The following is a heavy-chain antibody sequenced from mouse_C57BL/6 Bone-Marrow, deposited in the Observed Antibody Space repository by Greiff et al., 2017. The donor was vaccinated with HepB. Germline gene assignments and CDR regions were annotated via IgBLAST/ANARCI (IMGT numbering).Heavy chain of an antibody. J-gene: IGHJ2*01. D-gene: IGHD1-1*01. Sequence: DVKLVESGGGLVKPGGSLKLSCAASGFTFSSYAMSWVRQTPEKRLEWVATISDGGSYTYYPDNVKGRFTISRDNAKNNLYLQMSHLKSEDTAMYYSARDDYGSSYDYWGQGTTLTVSS. V-gene: IGHV5-4*01. CDR3: ARDDYGSSYDY. CDR2: ISDGGSYT. CDR1: GFTFSSYA.